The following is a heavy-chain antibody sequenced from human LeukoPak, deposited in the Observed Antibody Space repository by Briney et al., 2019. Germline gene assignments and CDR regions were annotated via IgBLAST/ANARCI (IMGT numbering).Heavy chain of an antibody. V-gene: IGHV3-9*01. CDR3: TTLDFDF. J-gene: IGHJ4*02. CDR2: ISWNSGSI. CDR1: GFTFDDYA. Sequence: GGSLRLSCAASGFTFDDYAMHWVRQAPGKGLEWVSGISWNSGSIGYADSVKGRFTISRDNAKNSLYLQMNSLRAEDTAVYYCTTLDFDFWGQGTLVTVSS.